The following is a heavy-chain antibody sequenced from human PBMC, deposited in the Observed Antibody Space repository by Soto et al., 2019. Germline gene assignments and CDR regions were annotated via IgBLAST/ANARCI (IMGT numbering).Heavy chain of an antibody. D-gene: IGHD6-13*01. CDR3: ARTGIEASGTMYGMDV. J-gene: IGHJ6*02. CDR2: ISRSSSTI. V-gene: IGHV3-48*01. Sequence: PGGSMRLPSAASGFTFSKYIRNWGRQAPGKGLEWISSISRSSSTIYYAESVKGRFTISRDNAKNSLSLEMNSLRGEDTAVYYCARTGIEASGTMYGMDVWGPGATVTVSS. CDR1: GFTFSKYI.